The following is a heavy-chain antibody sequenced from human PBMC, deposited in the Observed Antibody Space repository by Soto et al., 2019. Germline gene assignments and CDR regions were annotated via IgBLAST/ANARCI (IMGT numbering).Heavy chain of an antibody. CDR2: LLRPGRST. D-gene: IGHD3-9*01. CDR1: KVMVSDYT. Sequence: PRLFNAASKVMVSDYTITWARQAPRTELEWVSGLLRPGRSTYYADSVKGRFTISRDNSKNTLYPQMNSLRAEDTAVYYCAKDILPGRYYYYGMDVWGQGTTVTVSS. CDR3: AKDILPGRYYYYGMDV. J-gene: IGHJ6*02. V-gene: IGHV3-23*01.